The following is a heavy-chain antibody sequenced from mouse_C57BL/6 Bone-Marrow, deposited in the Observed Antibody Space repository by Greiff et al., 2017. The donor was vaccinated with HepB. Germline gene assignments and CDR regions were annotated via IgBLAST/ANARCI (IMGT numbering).Heavy chain of an antibody. Sequence: VQLKESGPGLVKPSQSLSLTCSVTGYSITSGYYWNWIRQFPGNKLEWMGYISYDGSNNYNPSLKNRISITRDTSKNQFFLKLNSVTTEDTATYYCARDPYTNYAMDYWGQGTSVTVSS. J-gene: IGHJ4*01. V-gene: IGHV3-6*01. CDR2: ISYDGSN. CDR1: GYSITSGYY. D-gene: IGHD2-12*01. CDR3: ARDPYTNYAMDY.